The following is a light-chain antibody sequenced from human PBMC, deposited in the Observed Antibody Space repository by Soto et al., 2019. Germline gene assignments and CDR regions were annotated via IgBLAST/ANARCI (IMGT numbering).Light chain of an antibody. CDR2: KAS. CDR3: QQYNSYST. CDR1: QSISSW. Sequence: DIQMTQSPSTLSASVGDRVTITCRASQSISSWLAWYQQKPGKAPKLLIYKASSLESGVPSRFSGSGSGTEFPLTISRLPPDDFATYYCQQYNSYSTFGQGTKVEIK. J-gene: IGKJ1*01. V-gene: IGKV1-5*03.